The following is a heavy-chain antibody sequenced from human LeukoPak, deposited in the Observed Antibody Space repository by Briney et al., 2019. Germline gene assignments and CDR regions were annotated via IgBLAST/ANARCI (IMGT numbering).Heavy chain of an antibody. CDR3: ARDGYYDILTGYSKWYFDL. D-gene: IGHD3-9*01. J-gene: IGHJ2*01. CDR2: INPNTGGT. CDR1: GDTLSGYY. Sequence: ASVKVSCKASGDTLSGYYMHWLRQAPGQGLEWMGYINPNTGGTNYAQKFQGRVSMTRDTSLTTAYMELSRLRSDDTAMYYCARDGYYDILTGYSKWYFDLWGRGTLVTVSS. V-gene: IGHV1-2*02.